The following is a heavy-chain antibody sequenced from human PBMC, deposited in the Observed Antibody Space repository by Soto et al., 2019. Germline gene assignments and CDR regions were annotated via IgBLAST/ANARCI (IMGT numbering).Heavy chain of an antibody. CDR1: GFTFANYW. D-gene: IGHD3-10*01. CDR3: TRDRGWQTFDY. Sequence: EVHLAESGGGLVQPGGSLRLSCVASGFTFANYWMTWVRQAPGREPERVANINNDGSETYYVDSVKGRFIISRDNTKNSLYLQMNSLRDEDTAVFYCTRDRGWQTFDYWGQGTLVTVSS. CDR2: INNDGSET. V-gene: IGHV3-7*03. J-gene: IGHJ4*02.